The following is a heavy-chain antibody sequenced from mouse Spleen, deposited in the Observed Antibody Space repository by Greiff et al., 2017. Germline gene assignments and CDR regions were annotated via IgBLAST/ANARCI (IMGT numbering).Heavy chain of an antibody. CDR1: GYTFTGYW. J-gene: IGHJ3*01. Sequence: VKLMESGAELMKPGASVKLSCKATGYTFTGYWIEWVKQRPGHGLEWIGEILPGSGNTYYNEKFKGKATLTADTSSSTAYMQLSSLTSEDSAVYFCAPYSNYDAYWGQGTLVTVSA. CDR2: ILPGSGNT. V-gene: IGHV1-9*01. D-gene: IGHD2-5*01. CDR3: APYSNYDAY.